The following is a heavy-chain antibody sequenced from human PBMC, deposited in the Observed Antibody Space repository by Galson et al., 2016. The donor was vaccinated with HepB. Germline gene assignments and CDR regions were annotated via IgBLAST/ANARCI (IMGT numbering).Heavy chain of an antibody. J-gene: IGHJ3*02. Sequence: SLRLSCAASGFTFNYYAMGWVRQAPGKGLEWVSVISGRDFTTYYGDSVKGRFTISRDNSKNTLYLQMNSLRAEDTAVYYCAKRLGYCTYGECGGPFDIWGQGTMVTCSS. CDR3: AKRLGYCTYGECGGPFDI. CDR1: GFTFNYYA. V-gene: IGHV3-23*01. CDR2: ISGRDFTT. D-gene: IGHD2-8*01.